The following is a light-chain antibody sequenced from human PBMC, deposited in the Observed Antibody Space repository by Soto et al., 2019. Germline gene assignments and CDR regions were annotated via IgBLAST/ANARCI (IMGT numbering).Light chain of an antibody. CDR1: QNVISSY. CDR2: ATS. CDR3: QQYDSSHLT. J-gene: IGKJ4*01. V-gene: IGKV3-20*01. Sequence: ENVLTQSPGTLSLSPGERATLSCRASQNVISSYLAWYQQKPGQAPSLLVYATSSRAAGIPDRFSGSGSGTDFTLTISRLEPEDFAVYYCQQYDSSHLTCGGGTKVEIK.